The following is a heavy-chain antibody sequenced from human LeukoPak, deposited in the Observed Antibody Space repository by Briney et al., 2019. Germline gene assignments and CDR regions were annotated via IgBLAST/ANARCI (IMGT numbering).Heavy chain of an antibody. Sequence: GGSLRPSCAASGFTFTNSATSWVRQARGRGLGWVSTLSSSGITTYYADSVTGWATPSRDTSKNTLYLQMNSLRAQNTAVYYCAKGIYSSGWSYFDYWGHGTLVTVSS. V-gene: IGHV3-23*01. J-gene: IGHJ4*01. CDR2: LSSSGITT. CDR1: GFTFTNSA. CDR3: AKGIYSSGWSYFDY. D-gene: IGHD6-19*01.